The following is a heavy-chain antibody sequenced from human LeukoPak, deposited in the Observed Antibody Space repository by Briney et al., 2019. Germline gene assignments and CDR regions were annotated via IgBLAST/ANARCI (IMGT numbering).Heavy chain of an antibody. J-gene: IGHJ3*02. Sequence: GGSLRLSCAASEVTVTSNYLSWVRQAPGKGLQWVSVIYPGGDIYYSDSVKGRFIISRDNSKNTLSLQMNSLTADDTAVYYCVRGPRYYDDSGFHYGVFDIWGQGTVVTVSS. CDR2: IYPGGDI. V-gene: IGHV3-53*01. D-gene: IGHD3-22*01. CDR1: EVTVTSNY. CDR3: VRGPRYYDDSGFHYGVFDI.